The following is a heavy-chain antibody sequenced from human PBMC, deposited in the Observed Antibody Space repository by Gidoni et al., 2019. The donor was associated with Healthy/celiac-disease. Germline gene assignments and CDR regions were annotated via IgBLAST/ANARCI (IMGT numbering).Heavy chain of an antibody. D-gene: IGHD6-13*01. V-gene: IGHV3-15*01. Sequence: EVQLVESGGGLVKPGGSLRLSCAASGFTFRNAWMSWVRQAPGKGLEWVGRIKSKTDGGTTDYAAPVKGRFTISRDDSKNTLDLQMNSLKTEDTAVYYCTTLGRGQLPFGYWGQGTLVTVSS. CDR3: TTLGRGQLPFGY. CDR2: IKSKTDGGTT. CDR1: GFTFRNAW. J-gene: IGHJ4*02.